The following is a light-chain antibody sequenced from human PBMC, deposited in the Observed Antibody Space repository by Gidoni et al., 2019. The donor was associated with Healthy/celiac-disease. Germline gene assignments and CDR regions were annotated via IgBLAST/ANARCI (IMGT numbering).Light chain of an antibody. V-gene: IGKV1-5*03. CDR2: KSS. Sequence: DIHMTQSPSTLSASVGDRVTITCRASQSISSWLAWYQQKPGKAPKLLIYKSSSLESGVPSRFSGRGSGTEFTLTISSLQPDDFATYYCQQGYTFGQGTKLEIK. CDR1: QSISSW. CDR3: QQGYT. J-gene: IGKJ2*01.